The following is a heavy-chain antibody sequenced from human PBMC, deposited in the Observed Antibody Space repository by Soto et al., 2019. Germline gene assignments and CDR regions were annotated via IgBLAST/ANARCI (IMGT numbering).Heavy chain of an antibody. CDR2: ISGSGGST. V-gene: IGHV3-23*01. CDR1: GFTFSSYA. J-gene: IGHJ4*02. CDR3: SKGARRCGVRTPSCY. D-gene: IGHD3-10*01. Sequence: GGSLRLSCAASGFTFSSYAMSWVRQATGKGLEWVSAISGSGGSTYYADSVKGRFTISRDNSKNTLYLQMNSLRAEDTAVYYCSKGARRCGVRTPSCYWGQVTLVTVSS.